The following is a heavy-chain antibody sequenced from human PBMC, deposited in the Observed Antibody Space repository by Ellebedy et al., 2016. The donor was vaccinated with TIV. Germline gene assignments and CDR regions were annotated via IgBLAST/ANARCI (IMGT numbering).Heavy chain of an antibody. CDR1: GFTFSSYS. V-gene: IGHV3-21*04. CDR2: ISSSSSYI. J-gene: IGHJ4*02. D-gene: IGHD3-22*01. Sequence: GESLKISXAASGFTFSSYSMNWVRQAPGKGLEWVSSISSSSSYIYYADSVKGRFTISRDNAENSLYLQMNSLRAEDTAVYYCAGTYYYDSSGYSYWGQGTLVTVSS. CDR3: AGTYYYDSSGYSY.